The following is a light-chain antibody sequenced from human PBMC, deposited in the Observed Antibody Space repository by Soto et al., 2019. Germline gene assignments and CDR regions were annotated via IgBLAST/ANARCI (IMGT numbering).Light chain of an antibody. Sequence: EVVVTQSPGTLSLSPGERASLSCRASQSVSIYLAWYQQKPGQAPRPLIYGASTRATGIPARFSGSGSGTDFTLTISSLEPEDSAIYYCQQRNVWPPVTFGLGTRLEIK. CDR2: GAS. V-gene: IGKV3-11*01. CDR3: QQRNVWPPVT. CDR1: QSVSIY. J-gene: IGKJ5*01.